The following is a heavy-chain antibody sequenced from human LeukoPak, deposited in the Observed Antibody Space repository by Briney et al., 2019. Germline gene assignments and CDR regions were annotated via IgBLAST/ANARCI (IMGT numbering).Heavy chain of an antibody. J-gene: IGHJ6*03. CDR1: GGSFSGYY. CDR2: INHSGST. Sequence: SETLSLTCAVYGGSFSGYYWSWIRQPPGKGLEWIGEINHSGSTNYNPSLKSRVTTSVDTSKNQFSLKLNSVTAADTAVYYCARLGTGYYYYMDVWGKGTTVTISS. V-gene: IGHV4-34*01. D-gene: IGHD1-1*01. CDR3: ARLGTGYYYYMDV.